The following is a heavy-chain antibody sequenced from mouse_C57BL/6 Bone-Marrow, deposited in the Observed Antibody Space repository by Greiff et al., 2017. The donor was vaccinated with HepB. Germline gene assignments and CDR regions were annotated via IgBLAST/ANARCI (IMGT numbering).Heavy chain of an antibody. CDR3: ARYKLVYFDY. J-gene: IGHJ2*01. CDR1: GFTFTDYY. V-gene: IGHV7-3*01. Sequence: EVKLQESGGGLVQPGGSLSLSCAASGFTFTDYYMSWVRQPPGKALEWLGFIRNKANGYTTEYSASVKGRFTISRDNSQSILYLQMNALRAEDSATYYCARYKLVYFDYWGQGTTLTVSS. D-gene: IGHD4-1*01. CDR2: IRNKANGYTT.